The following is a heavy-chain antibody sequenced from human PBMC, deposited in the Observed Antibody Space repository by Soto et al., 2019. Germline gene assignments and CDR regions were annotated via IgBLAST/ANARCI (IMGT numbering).Heavy chain of an antibody. V-gene: IGHV3-30-3*01. CDR2: ISYDGTDK. CDR3: ARGAYYDILAGYYHRGFFYGMDV. CDR1: GFTFSSYV. D-gene: IGHD3-9*01. J-gene: IGHJ6*02. Sequence: QVQLVESRGGVVQPGRSLRLSCAASGFTFSSYVMHWVRQAPGKGLEWVTLISYDGTDKYYADSVKGRFSISRDNSKNTLYLRMNSLRPEDTAVYFCARGAYYDILAGYYHRGFFYGMDVWGQGTTVTVSS.